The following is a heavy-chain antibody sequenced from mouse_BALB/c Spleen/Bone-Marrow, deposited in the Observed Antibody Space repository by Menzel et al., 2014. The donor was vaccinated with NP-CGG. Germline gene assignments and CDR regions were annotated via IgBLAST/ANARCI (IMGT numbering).Heavy chain of an antibody. CDR2: ISNGGGST. J-gene: IGHJ2*01. V-gene: IGHV5-12-2*01. CDR1: GFTFSSYT. D-gene: IGHD6-5*01. CDR3: AKQISLPYFAA. Sequence: EVKLQESGGGLVQPGGSLKLSCAASGFTFSSYTMSWVRQTPEKRLEWVAYISNGGGSTYYPDNVKGRFTISRDNAKNTLYLQKGRLQTEDTALNSWAKQISLPYFAAWGKDPNLTVPS.